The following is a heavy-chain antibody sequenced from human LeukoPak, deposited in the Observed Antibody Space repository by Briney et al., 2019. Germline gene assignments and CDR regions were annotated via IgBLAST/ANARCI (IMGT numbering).Heavy chain of an antibody. D-gene: IGHD3-16*01. CDR2: IHQHGSEK. J-gene: IGHJ4*02. V-gene: IGHV3-7*03. CDR3: AKDKDYDYVWGSLPGLDY. Sequence: PGGSLRLSCAASGFTFNNYWMSWVRQAPGKGLEWVANIHQHGSEKYYVDSVKGRFTISRDNAKNSLYLQINSLRAEDTALYYCAKDKDYDYVWGSLPGLDYWGQGTLVTVSS. CDR1: GFTFNNYW.